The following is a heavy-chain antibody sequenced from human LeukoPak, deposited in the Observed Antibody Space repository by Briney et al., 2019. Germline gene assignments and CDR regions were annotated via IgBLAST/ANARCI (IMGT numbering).Heavy chain of an antibody. CDR1: GYSFTNYW. D-gene: IGHD2-15*01. CDR2: IYPGDSET. V-gene: IGHV5-51*01. Sequence: GESLKISCKGSGYSFTNYWLGWVRQIPGKGLEWMGIIYPGDSETRYSPSFQGQVTISADKSISTAYLQWSRLKASDTAMYYCARHHRGDCSGDSCYHNWFDPWGHGNLGTVSS. CDR3: ARHHRGDCSGDSCYHNWFDP. J-gene: IGHJ5*02.